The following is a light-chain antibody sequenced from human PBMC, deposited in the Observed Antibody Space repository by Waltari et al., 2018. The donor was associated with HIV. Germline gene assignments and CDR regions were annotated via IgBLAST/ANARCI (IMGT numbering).Light chain of an antibody. Sequence: QSALTQPASVSGSPGQSITISSTGTSRDVGGYNYASWYQHHPGKAPKLMIYDVSNRPSGVSNRFSGSKSGNTASLTISGLQAEDETDYYCNSYTTSSTLHVVFGGGTKLTVL. CDR1: SRDVGGYNY. CDR2: DVS. CDR3: NSYTTSSTLHVV. V-gene: IGLV2-14*03. J-gene: IGLJ2*01.